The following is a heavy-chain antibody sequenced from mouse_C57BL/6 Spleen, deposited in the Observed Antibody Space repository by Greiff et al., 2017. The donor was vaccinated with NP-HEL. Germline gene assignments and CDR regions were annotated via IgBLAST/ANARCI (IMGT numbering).Heavy chain of an antibody. J-gene: IGHJ2*01. V-gene: IGHV5-6*01. CDR1: GFTFSSYG. D-gene: IGHD1-1*01. CDR3: ARPITTVVAHFDY. Sequence: EVQGVESGGDLVKPGGSLKLSCAASGFTFSSYGMSWVRQTPDKRLEWVATISSGGSYTYYPDSVKGRFTISRDNAKNTLYLQMSSLKSEDTAMYYCARPITTVVAHFDYWGQGTTLTVSS. CDR2: ISSGGSYT.